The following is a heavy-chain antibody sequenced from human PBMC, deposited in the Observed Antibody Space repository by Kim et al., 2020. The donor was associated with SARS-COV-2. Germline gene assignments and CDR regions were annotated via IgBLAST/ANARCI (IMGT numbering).Heavy chain of an antibody. D-gene: IGHD3-9*01. CDR1: GFPFNNYG. CDR3: ARNRKQYIFYYMDV. Sequence: GGSLRLSCAASGFPFNNYGMNWVRQAPGKGLEWVSSISASGAAIYYADSVKGRFTVSRDSSENTLYLQMNSLGAEDTAFYYCARNRKQYIFYYMDVWGKGTAVTVSS. V-gene: IGHV3-23*01. J-gene: IGHJ6*03. CDR2: ISASGAAI.